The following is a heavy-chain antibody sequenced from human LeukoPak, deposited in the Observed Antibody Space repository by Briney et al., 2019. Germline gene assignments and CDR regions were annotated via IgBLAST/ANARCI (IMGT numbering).Heavy chain of an antibody. D-gene: IGHD3-22*01. CDR3: AGYASSGRRDALDI. CDR2: ITRSSYI. V-gene: IGHV3-21*01. CDR1: GFTFSNYG. J-gene: IGHJ3*02. Sequence: GGSLRLSCAASGFTFSNYGMSWVRQAPGKGLEWVSSITRSSYIYYADSVKGRFTISRDNAKNSLYLQMNSLRAEDTAVYYCAGYASSGRRDALDIWGQGTMVTVSS.